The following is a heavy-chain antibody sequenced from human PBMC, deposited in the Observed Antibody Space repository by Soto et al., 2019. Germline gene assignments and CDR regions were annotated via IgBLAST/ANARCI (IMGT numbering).Heavy chain of an antibody. Sequence: ASVKVSCKASGYTFTSYYMHWVRQAPGQGLEWMGIINPSGGSTSYAQKFQGRVTMTRDTSTSTVYMELSSLRSEDTAVYYCARGGSITMIVVVTDDDFDIWGQVPMVTFSS. J-gene: IGHJ3*02. V-gene: IGHV1-46*01. CDR2: INPSGGST. CDR1: GYTFTSYY. D-gene: IGHD3-22*01. CDR3: ARGGSITMIVVVTDDDFDI.